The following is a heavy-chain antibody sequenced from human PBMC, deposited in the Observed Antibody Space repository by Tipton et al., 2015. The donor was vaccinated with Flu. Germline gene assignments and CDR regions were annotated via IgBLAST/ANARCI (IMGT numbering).Heavy chain of an antibody. V-gene: IGHV4-39*01. CDR2: VYYSGTT. CDR1: GGSINTMTDF. J-gene: IGHJ5*02. D-gene: IGHD3-10*01. Sequence: LRLSCSVSGGSINTMTDFWAWIRQPPGKGLEWIGNVYYSGTTFYNPSLNSRVTMSIDTSKNQISLNLRSVTVADSAVYYCARGTMVRAGISANWFDPWGQGALATVSS. CDR3: ARGTMVRAGISANWFDP.